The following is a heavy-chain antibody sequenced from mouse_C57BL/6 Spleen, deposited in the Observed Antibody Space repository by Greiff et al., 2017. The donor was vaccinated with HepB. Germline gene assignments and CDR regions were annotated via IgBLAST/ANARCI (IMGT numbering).Heavy chain of an antibody. V-gene: IGHV1-75*01. Sequence: QVQLKESGPELVKPGASVKISCKASGYTFTDYYINWVKQRPGQGLEWIGWIFPGSGITYYNEKFKGKATLTVDKSSSTAYMLLSSLTSEDSAVYFCARTIDYGSSLSWFAYWGQGTLVTVSA. J-gene: IGHJ3*01. CDR2: IFPGSGIT. CDR1: GYTFTDYY. D-gene: IGHD1-1*01. CDR3: ARTIDYGSSLSWFAY.